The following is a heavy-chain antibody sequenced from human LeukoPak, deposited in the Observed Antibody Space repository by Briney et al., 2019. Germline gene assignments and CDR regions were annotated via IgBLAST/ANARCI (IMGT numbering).Heavy chain of an antibody. V-gene: IGHV4-39*01. CDR2: IYNSGSGST. Sequence: PSETLSLTCTVSGGSISSSVYFWGWIRQPPGKGLDRIGSIYNSGSGSTYYNPSLKSRVTISVDTSKNQFSLKLSSVTAADTAVYYCARREGARPMDYWGQGTLVTVSS. J-gene: IGHJ4*02. CDR1: GGSISSSVYF. CDR3: ARREGARPMDY. D-gene: IGHD6-6*01.